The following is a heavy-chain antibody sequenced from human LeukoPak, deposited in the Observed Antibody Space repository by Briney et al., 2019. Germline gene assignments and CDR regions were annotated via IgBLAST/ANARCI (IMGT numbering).Heavy chain of an antibody. D-gene: IGHD4-11*01. CDR2: IYHSGTT. CDR3: ARAVDYRNYFDY. CDR1: LDSLTRGGYY. V-gene: IGHV4-31*03. J-gene: IGHJ4*02. Sequence: SGTLSLTCTDSLDSLTRGGYYWGWVRHHPGGGLEWLGFIYHSGTTFYNPSLEGRAAISVDTSQNQFSLKLTSVTAADTAVYYCARAVDYRNYFDYWGQGTLVTVSS.